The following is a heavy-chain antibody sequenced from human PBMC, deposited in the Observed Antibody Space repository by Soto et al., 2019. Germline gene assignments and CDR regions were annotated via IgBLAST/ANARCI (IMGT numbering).Heavy chain of an antibody. V-gene: IGHV1-69*08. Sequence: QVQLVQSGAEVKKPGSSVTVSCKASGGTFSSYTFSWVRQAPGQGLEWMGRIITVLGLPNYAQKFQGRVTMTEDKSTSTAYMELSSLRSEDTALYYCARDRCSSTSCARGYWHFDLWGRGTLVTVSS. J-gene: IGHJ2*01. D-gene: IGHD2-2*01. CDR1: GGTFSSYT. CDR2: IITVLGLP. CDR3: ARDRCSSTSCARGYWHFDL.